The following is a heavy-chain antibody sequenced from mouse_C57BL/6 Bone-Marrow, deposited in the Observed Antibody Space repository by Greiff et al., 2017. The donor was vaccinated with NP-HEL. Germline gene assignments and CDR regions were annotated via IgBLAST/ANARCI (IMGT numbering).Heavy chain of an antibody. CDR3: ARDTTVVDYFDY. J-gene: IGHJ2*01. CDR1: GYAFSSSW. V-gene: IGHV1-82*01. D-gene: IGHD1-1*01. CDR2: LYPGDGDT. Sequence: QVQLQQSGPELVKPGASVKISCKASGYAFSSSWMNWVKQRPGKGLEWIGRLYPGDGDTNYNGKFKGKATLTADKSSSTAYMQLSSLTSEDSAVYFCARDTTVVDYFDYWGQGTTLTVSS.